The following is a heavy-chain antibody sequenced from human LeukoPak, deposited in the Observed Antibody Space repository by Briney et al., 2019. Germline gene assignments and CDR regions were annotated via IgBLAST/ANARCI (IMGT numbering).Heavy chain of an antibody. CDR3: ARGGDYDSTGQPDAFDI. Sequence: SVKVSCKATGGTFSSYAISWVRQAPGQGLEWMGGIIPIFGTANYAQKFQGRVTITADESTSTAYMELSSLRSEDTAVYYCARGGDYDSTGQPDAFDIWGQGTMVTVSS. V-gene: IGHV1-69*13. D-gene: IGHD3-22*01. CDR2: IIPIFGTA. CDR1: GGTFSSYA. J-gene: IGHJ3*02.